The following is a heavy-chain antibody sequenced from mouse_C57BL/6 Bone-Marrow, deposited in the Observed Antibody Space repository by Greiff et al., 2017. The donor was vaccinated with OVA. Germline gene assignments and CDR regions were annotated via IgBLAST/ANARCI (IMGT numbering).Heavy chain of an antibody. CDR1: GFTFSSYG. J-gene: IGHJ4*01. CDR3: ARQAVRDAMDY. V-gene: IGHV5-6*01. Sequence: EVKLVESGGDLVKPGGSLKLSCAASGFTFSSYGMSWVRQTPDKRLEWVATISSGGSYTYYPDSVKGRFTISRDNAKNTLYLQMSSLKSEDTAMYYCARQAVRDAMDYGGQGTSVTVSS. D-gene: IGHD2-5*01. CDR2: ISSGGSYT.